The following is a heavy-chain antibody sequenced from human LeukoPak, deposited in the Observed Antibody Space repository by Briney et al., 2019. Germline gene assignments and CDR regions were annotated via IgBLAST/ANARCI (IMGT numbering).Heavy chain of an antibody. CDR3: ARRAGDYYYYMDV. CDR1: GGSISSYY. V-gene: IGHV4-59*08. CDR2: IYYSGST. Sequence: SETLSLTCTVSGGSISSYYWSWIRQPPGKGLEWIGYIYYSGSTNYNPSLKSRVTISVDTSKNQFSLKLSSVTAADTAVYYCARRAGDYYYYMDVWGKGTTVTVSS. J-gene: IGHJ6*03. D-gene: IGHD1-14*01.